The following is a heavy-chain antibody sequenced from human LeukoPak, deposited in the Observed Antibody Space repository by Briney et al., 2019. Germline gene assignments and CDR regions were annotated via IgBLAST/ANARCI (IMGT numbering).Heavy chain of an antibody. D-gene: IGHD6-13*01. CDR1: GGSFSGYY. Sequence: PSETLSLTCAVYGGSFSGYYWSWIRQPPGKGLEWIGEINHSGSTNYNPSLKSRVTISVDTSKNQFSLKLSSVTAADTAVYYCARNRFVSSSSWYFDYWGQGTLVTVSS. V-gene: IGHV4-34*01. J-gene: IGHJ4*02. CDR2: INHSGST. CDR3: ARNRFVSSSSWYFDY.